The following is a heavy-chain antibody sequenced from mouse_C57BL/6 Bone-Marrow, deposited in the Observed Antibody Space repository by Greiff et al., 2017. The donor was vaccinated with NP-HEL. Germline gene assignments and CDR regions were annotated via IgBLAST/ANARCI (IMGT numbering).Heavy chain of an antibody. CDR3: ARMGYYGSSWGYAY. CDR1: GYAFSSYW. J-gene: IGHJ3*01. V-gene: IGHV1-80*01. CDR2: IYPGDGDT. D-gene: IGHD1-1*01. Sequence: QVQLQQSGAELVKPGASVKISCKASGYAFSSYWLNWVKPRPGKGLEWIGQIYPGDGDTNYHGKFKGKATLTADKSSSTAYMQLSSLTSEDSAVYFCARMGYYGSSWGYAYWGQGTLVTVAA.